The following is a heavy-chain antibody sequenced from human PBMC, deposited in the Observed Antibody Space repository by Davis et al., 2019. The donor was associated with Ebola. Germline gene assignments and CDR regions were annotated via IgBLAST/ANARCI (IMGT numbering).Heavy chain of an antibody. CDR1: GGSISSYY. CDR2: INHSGST. CDR3: ARGRVLYLMVRGVYFDY. V-gene: IGHV4-34*01. Sequence: MPSETLSLTCTVSGGSISSYYWSWIRQPPGKGLEWIGEINHSGSTNYNPSLKSRVTISVDTSKNQFSLKLSSVTAADTAVYYCARGRVLYLMVRGVYFDYWGQGTLVTVSS. J-gene: IGHJ4*02. D-gene: IGHD3-10*01.